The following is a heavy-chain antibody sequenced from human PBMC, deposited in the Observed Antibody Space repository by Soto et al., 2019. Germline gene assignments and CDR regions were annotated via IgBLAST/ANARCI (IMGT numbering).Heavy chain of an antibody. CDR2: INHSGSS. D-gene: IGHD3-3*01. Sequence: QVQLQQWGAGLLKPSETLSLTCAVYGGSFIGYHWSWIRQPPGKGLEGIGEINHSGSSNYNPSLNSRVAVAMDRSKNKFTKKQRSVTAADTAVYFCASGGTSDFLSGYALLYSFDYWGQGTLVTVSS. J-gene: IGHJ4*02. CDR3: ASGGTSDFLSGYALLYSFDY. CDR1: GGSFIGYH. V-gene: IGHV4-34*01.